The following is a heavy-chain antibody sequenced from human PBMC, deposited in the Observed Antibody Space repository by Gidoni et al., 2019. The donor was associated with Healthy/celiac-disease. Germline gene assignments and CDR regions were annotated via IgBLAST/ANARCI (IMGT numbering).Heavy chain of an antibody. CDR3: ARIRVSGPRGTLDY. V-gene: IGHV2-26*01. J-gene: IGHJ4*02. CDR2: IFSNDEK. D-gene: IGHD3-16*01. CDR1: GFSLSNARMG. Sequence: QVTLKESGPVLVKPTETLTLTCTVSGFSLSNARMGVSWIRQPPGKALEWLAHIFSNDEKSYSTSLKSRLTISKDTSKSQVVLTMTNMDPVDTATYYCARIRVSGPRGTLDYWGQGTLVTVSS.